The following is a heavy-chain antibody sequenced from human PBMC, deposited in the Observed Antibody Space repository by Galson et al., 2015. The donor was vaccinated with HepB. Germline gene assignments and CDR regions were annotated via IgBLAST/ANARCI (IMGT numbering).Heavy chain of an antibody. CDR1: GFTFSSYS. Sequence: SLRLSCAVSGFTFSSYSMNWVRQAPGKGLEWVSHISSPNNIIYYADSVKGRFTISRDDAKSSLNLHMSSLRDEDTAVYYCARGDDGTTGTTWAFDLWGQGTVVTVSS. V-gene: IGHV3-48*02. CDR2: ISSPNNII. J-gene: IGHJ3*01. D-gene: IGHD1-1*01. CDR3: ARGDDGTTGTTWAFDL.